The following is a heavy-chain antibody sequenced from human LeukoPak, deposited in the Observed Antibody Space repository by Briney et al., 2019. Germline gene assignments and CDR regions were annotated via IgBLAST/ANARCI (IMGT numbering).Heavy chain of an antibody. V-gene: IGHV4-34*01. J-gene: IGHJ4*02. CDR1: GGSFSGYY. CDR2: INHSGST. Sequence: SETLSLTCAVNGGSFSGYYWSCIRQPPGKSLEWIGQINHSGSTNNNPSLKSRVTISVATSKNQFFLELPSVTAADAAVYYCARGLAPTSGYYEGGYYYFDSWGQGILVTVSS. CDR3: ARGLAPTSGYYEGGYYYFDS. D-gene: IGHD3-22*01.